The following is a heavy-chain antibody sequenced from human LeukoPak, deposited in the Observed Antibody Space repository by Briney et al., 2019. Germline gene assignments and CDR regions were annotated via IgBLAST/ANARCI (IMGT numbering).Heavy chain of an antibody. J-gene: IGHJ4*02. CDR3: ARTSIAVAGTNCDY. V-gene: IGHV1-8*02. Sequence: GASVKVSCKASGYTFTSYDINWVRQATGQGLEWMGWMNPNSGNTGYAQKFQGRVTMTTDTSTSTAYMELRSLRSDDTAVYYCARTSIAVAGTNCDYWGQGTLVTVSS. D-gene: IGHD6-19*01. CDR2: MNPNSGNT. CDR1: GYTFTSYD.